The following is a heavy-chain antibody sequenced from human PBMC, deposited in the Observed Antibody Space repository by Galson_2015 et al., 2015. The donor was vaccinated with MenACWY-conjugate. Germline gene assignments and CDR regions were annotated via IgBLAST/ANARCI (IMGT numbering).Heavy chain of an antibody. V-gene: IGHV3-74*01. CDR3: VALSGSSLGDY. CDR1: GFNFNIYW. J-gene: IGHJ4*02. Sequence: SLRLSCAASGFNFNIYWMHWVRQAPGKGLMWVSHINSDVVSTSYADSVKGRFSISRDNAKSTLYLQMNNQRAEDTAVYYCVALSGSSLGDYWGQGTLVTVSS. D-gene: IGHD1-26*01. CDR2: INSDVVST.